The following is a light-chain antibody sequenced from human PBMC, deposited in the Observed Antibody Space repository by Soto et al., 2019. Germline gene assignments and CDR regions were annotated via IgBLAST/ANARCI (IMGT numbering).Light chain of an antibody. CDR3: HQYNNWPPF. Sequence: EIVMTQSPATLSVSPGERATLSCRASQSVSSNLAWYQQKPGQAPRLLIYFASTRATGIPARFSGSGSGTEFTLTISSLQSEDFAVYYCHQYNNWPPFFGGGTKVDIK. CDR1: QSVSSN. CDR2: FAS. J-gene: IGKJ4*01. V-gene: IGKV3D-15*01.